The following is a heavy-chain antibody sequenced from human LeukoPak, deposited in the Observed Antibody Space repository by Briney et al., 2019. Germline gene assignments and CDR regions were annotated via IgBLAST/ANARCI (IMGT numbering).Heavy chain of an antibody. V-gene: IGHV3-30-3*01. D-gene: IGHD3-10*01. Sequence: GGSLRLSCAASGFTFSSYAMHWVRQAPGKGLEWVAVISYDGSNKYYADSVKGRFTISRDNSKNTLYLQMNSLRAEDTALYYCAKGSTDGSGSLDYFDYWGQGTLVTVSS. J-gene: IGHJ4*02. CDR2: ISYDGSNK. CDR3: AKGSTDGSGSLDYFDY. CDR1: GFTFSSYA.